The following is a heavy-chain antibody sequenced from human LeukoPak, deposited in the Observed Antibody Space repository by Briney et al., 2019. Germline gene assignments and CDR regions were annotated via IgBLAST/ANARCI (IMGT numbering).Heavy chain of an antibody. Sequence: PGGSLRLSCAASGFTFSSYSMTWVRQAPGKGLEWVSSISSSSRYIYYADSVKGRFTISRDNAKNSLFLQMDSLRAEDTAEYYCARGRGGYNWNYWGQGTLVTVSS. D-gene: IGHD5-24*01. V-gene: IGHV3-21*01. CDR3: ARGRGGYNWNY. CDR2: ISSSSRYI. J-gene: IGHJ4*02. CDR1: GFTFSSYS.